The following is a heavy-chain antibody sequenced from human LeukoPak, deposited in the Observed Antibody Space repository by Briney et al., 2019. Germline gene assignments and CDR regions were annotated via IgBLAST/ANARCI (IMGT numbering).Heavy chain of an antibody. CDR2: IIPIFGTA. CDR1: GGTFSSYA. J-gene: IGHJ4*02. V-gene: IGHV1-69*13. CDR3: ARDIAVAGTSLYY. D-gene: IGHD6-19*01. Sequence: GASVKVSCKASGGTFSSYAISWVRQAPGQGPEWMGGIIPIFGTANYAQKFQGRVTITADESTSTAYMELSSLRSEDTAVYYCARDIAVAGTSLYYWGQGTLVTVSS.